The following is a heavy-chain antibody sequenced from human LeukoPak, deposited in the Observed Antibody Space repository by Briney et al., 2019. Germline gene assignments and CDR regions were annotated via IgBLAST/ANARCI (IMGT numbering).Heavy chain of an antibody. CDR3: ARAIQLWFGELLSWFDP. J-gene: IGHJ5*02. D-gene: IGHD3-10*01. V-gene: IGHV1-2*02. Sequence: ASVKVSCKASGYTFTGYYMHWVRQAPGQGLEWMGWINPNSGGTNYAQKLQGRVTMTTDTSTSTAYMELRSLRSDDTAVYYCARAIQLWFGELLSWFDPWGQGTLVTVSS. CDR1: GYTFTGYY. CDR2: INPNSGGT.